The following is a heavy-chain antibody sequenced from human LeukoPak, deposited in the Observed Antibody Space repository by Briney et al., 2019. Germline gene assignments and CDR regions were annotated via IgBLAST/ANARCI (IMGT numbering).Heavy chain of an antibody. V-gene: IGHV4-59*01. Sequence: PSETLSLTCTVSGGSISSDHWTWIRQPPGKGLEWIARISYSGSNNYNPSLKSRVTISLDSSKNQFSLRLSSVTPADTAAYYCASLPIDSSTGTFGWFDPWGQGTLVTVSS. D-gene: IGHD1-14*01. CDR3: ASLPIDSSTGTFGWFDP. CDR1: GGSISSDH. J-gene: IGHJ5*02. CDR2: ISYSGSN.